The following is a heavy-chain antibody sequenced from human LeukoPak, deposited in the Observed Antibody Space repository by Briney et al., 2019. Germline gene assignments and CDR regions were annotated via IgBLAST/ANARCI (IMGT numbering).Heavy chain of an antibody. CDR3: ATGASGYFDY. CDR1: GGSISSYY. V-gene: IGHV4-59*01. CDR2: IYYSGST. J-gene: IGHJ4*02. Sequence: SETLSLTCTVSGGSISSYYWSWIRQPPGKGLEWIGYIYYSGSTNYNPSLKSRVTISVDTSKNQFSLKLSSVTAADTAVYYCATGASGYFDYWGQGTLVTVSS. D-gene: IGHD1-1*01.